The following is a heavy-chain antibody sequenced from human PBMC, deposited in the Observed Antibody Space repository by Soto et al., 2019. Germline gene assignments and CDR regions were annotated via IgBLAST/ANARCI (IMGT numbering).Heavy chain of an antibody. Sequence: PGGSLRLSCVASGFSFDDFVMNWVRQRPGKGLEWVSSVSWNSGAKLYADSVKGRFAISRDSAKKSVYLQMNSLRPDDTAFYSCAQGVAPAVPALDSWGQGPLVTVSS. CDR2: VSWNSGAK. CDR1: GFSFDDFV. D-gene: IGHD2-21*02. V-gene: IGHV3-9*01. J-gene: IGHJ4*02. CDR3: AQGVAPAVPALDS.